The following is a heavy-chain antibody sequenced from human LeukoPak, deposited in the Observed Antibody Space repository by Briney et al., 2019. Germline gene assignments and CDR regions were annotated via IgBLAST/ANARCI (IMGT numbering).Heavy chain of an antibody. Sequence: SETLSLTCTVSGGSISSSRYYWGWIRQPPGKGLEWIGSIYYSGSTYYNPSLKSRVTISVDTSKNQFSLKLSSVTAADTAVYYCARASNYDFWSGSGGIDYWGQGTLVTVSS. V-gene: IGHV4-39*07. CDR1: GGSISSSRYY. J-gene: IGHJ4*02. CDR3: ARASNYDFWSGSGGIDY. CDR2: IYYSGST. D-gene: IGHD3-3*01.